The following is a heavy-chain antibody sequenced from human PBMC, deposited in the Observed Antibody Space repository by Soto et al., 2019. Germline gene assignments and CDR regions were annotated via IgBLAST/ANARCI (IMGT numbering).Heavy chain of an antibody. J-gene: IGHJ4*02. CDR1: GYTFTSFD. D-gene: IGHD2-15*01. CDR3: ARGPPQYCSGGSCYSFIRFDY. V-gene: IGHV1-8*01. CDR2: MNPNSGNT. Sequence: QVQLVQSGAEVQRPGAEVKVSCKTSGYTFTSFDINWVRQATGQGLEWMGWMNPNSGNTGYAQMFQGRVTMTRNTSISTAYLELSSLRSEDTAVYYCARGPPQYCSGGSCYSFIRFDYWGQGTLVTVSS.